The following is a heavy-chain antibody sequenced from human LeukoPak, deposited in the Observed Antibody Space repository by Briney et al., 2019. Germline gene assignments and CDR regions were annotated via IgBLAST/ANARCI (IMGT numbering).Heavy chain of an antibody. Sequence: GGSLRLSCVASGFPFSSCWMTWVRQAPGKGLEWVANIKQDGSKKSCVDSVKGRFTISRDNAKNSLYLQMNSLRAEDTAIYYCTRVGYIDEGIDYWGQGTLVTVSS. V-gene: IGHV3-7*04. CDR2: IKQDGSKK. J-gene: IGHJ4*02. CDR1: GFPFSSCW. D-gene: IGHD5-24*01. CDR3: TRVGYIDEGIDY.